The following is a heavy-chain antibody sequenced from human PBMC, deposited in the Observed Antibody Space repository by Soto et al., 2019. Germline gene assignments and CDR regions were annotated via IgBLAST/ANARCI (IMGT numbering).Heavy chain of an antibody. J-gene: IGHJ4*01. CDR2: INSDGSST. Sequence: PGGSLRLSCAASGFTLSSYGMHWVRQAPGKGLVWVSRINSDGSSTSYADSVKGRFAISRDNAKNTLYLQMNSLRAEDMAMYYCTRVSGGGTLAYFDYWGHGTLVTVSS. V-gene: IGHV3-74*01. CDR3: TRVSGGGTLAYFDY. D-gene: IGHD2-15*01. CDR1: GFTLSSYG.